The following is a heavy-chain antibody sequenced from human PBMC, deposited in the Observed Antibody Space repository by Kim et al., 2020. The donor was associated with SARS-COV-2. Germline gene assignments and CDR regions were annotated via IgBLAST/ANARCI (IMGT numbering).Heavy chain of an antibody. CDR3: ARDNYYDSSGYYSN. J-gene: IGHJ4*02. D-gene: IGHD3-22*01. V-gene: IGHV1-69*01. Sequence: AQKFQGRVTITADESTSTAYMELSSLRSEDTAVYYCARDNYYDSSGYYSNWGQGTLVTVSS.